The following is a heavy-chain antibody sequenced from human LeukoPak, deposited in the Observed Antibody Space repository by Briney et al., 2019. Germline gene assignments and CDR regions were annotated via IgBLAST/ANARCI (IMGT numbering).Heavy chain of an antibody. CDR2: INPNSGGT. V-gene: IGHV1-2*02. CDR1: GYTFTGYY. D-gene: IGHD6-13*01. J-gene: IGHJ4*02. CDR3: ARDRRKAAGTPLDY. Sequence: GASVKVSCKASGYTFTGYYMHWVRQAPGQGLEWMGWINPNSGGTNYAQKFQGRVTMTRDTSISTAYMELSRLRSDDTAAYYCARDRRKAAGTPLDYWGQGNLVTVSS.